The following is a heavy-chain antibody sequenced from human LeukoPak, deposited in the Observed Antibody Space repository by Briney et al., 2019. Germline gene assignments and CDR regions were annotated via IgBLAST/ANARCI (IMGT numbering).Heavy chain of an antibody. CDR3: ARRGDYGDYPTFYFDY. CDR2: INHSGST. J-gene: IGHJ4*02. D-gene: IGHD4-17*01. Sequence: SETLSLTCAVYGGSFSGYYWSWIRQPPGKGLEWIGEINHSGSTNYNPSLKSRVIISVDTSKNQFSLKLSSVTAADTAVYYCARRGDYGDYPTFYFDYWGQGTLVTVSS. V-gene: IGHV4-34*01. CDR1: GGSFSGYY.